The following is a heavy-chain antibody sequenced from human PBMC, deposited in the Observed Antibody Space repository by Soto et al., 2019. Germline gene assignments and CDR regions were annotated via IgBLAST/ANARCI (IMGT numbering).Heavy chain of an antibody. CDR1: GGTVSSGSYY. D-gene: IGHD5-12*01. CDR3: ARDSGLEMATISYFDY. CDR2: IYYSGST. J-gene: IGHJ4*02. V-gene: IGHV4-61*01. Sequence: SETLSLTCTVSGGTVSSGSYYWSWIRQPPGKGLEWIGYIYYSGSTNYNPSLKSRVTISVDTSKNQFSLKLSSVTAADTAAYYCARDSGLEMATISYFDYWGQGTLVTVSS.